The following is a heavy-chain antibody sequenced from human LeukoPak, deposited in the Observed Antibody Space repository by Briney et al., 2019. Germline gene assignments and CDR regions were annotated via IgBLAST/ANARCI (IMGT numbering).Heavy chain of an antibody. CDR1: GYSFTSYW. Sequence: GESLKISCKGSGYSFTSYWISWVRQMPGKGLGWMGRIDPSDSYTNYSPSFQGHVTISADKSISTAYLQWSSLKASDTAMYYCARLDTAGSYYYGMDVWGQGTTVTVSS. J-gene: IGHJ6*02. V-gene: IGHV5-10-1*01. CDR3: ARLDTAGSYYYGMDV. D-gene: IGHD5-18*01. CDR2: IDPSDSYT.